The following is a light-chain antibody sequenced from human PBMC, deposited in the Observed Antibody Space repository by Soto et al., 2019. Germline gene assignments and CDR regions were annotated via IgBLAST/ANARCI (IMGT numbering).Light chain of an antibody. J-gene: IGKJ5*01. Sequence: EIVLTQSPATLSVSPGERATLSCRASHSAASAVAWYQQKPGQAPRLLIYDASTRATGIPARFSGSGSGTEFTLTISSLQSEDFAVYYCQQYNNWLSITFGQGTRLEIK. CDR3: QQYNNWLSIT. CDR1: HSAASA. V-gene: IGKV3-15*01. CDR2: DAS.